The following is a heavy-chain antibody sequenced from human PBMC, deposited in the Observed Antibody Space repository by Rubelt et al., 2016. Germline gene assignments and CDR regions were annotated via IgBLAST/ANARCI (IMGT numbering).Heavy chain of an antibody. D-gene: IGHD3-10*01. CDR1: GFPFSNYG. CDR3: ARARGEYDC. CDR2: MRYDGSEK. Sequence: GGSLRLSCAASGFPFSNYGMHWVRQAPGKGLEWVSFMRYDGSEKYYADSVKGRFTISRDNSKNTLYLQMNSLRAEDTALYYCARARGEYDCWGQGTLVTVSS. V-gene: IGHV3-30*02. J-gene: IGHJ4*02.